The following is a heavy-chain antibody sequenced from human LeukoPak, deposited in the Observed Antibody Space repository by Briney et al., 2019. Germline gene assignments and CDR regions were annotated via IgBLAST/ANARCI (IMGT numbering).Heavy chain of an antibody. CDR1: GGSISSYY. Sequence: SETLSLTCTGSGGSISSYYWNWIRQTPGKGLELIGYIYYSGSTDYNPSLKSRVTISVDTSKNQFSLQLTSVTAADTAVYYCARGAFRPANWGQGNLVTVSS. V-gene: IGHV4-59*13. CDR2: IYYSGST. D-gene: IGHD6-6*01. J-gene: IGHJ4*02. CDR3: ARGAFRPAN.